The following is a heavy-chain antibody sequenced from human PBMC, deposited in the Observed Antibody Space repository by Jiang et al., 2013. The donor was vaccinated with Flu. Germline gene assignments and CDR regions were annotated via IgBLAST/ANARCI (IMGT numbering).Heavy chain of an antibody. V-gene: IGHV6-1*01. D-gene: IGHD5-24*01. Sequence: EWLGRTYYRSKWYNDYAVSVKSRITINPDTSKNQFSLQLNSVTPEDTAVYYCARVGRDGDPFDCWGQGTLVTVSS. CDR2: TYYRSKWYN. CDR3: ARVGRDGDPFDC. J-gene: IGHJ4*02.